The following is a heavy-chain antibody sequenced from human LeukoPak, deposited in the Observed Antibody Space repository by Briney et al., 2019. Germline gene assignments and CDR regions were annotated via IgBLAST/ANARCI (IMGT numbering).Heavy chain of an antibody. CDR1: GFTFSSYW. V-gene: IGHV3-7*01. CDR3: ARGGYSSGWIYNWFDP. J-gene: IGHJ5*02. Sequence: GGSLRLSCAASGFTFSSYWMSRVRQAPGKGLEWVANIKQDGSKKYYVDSVKGRFTISRDNAKNSLYLQMNSLRAEDTAVYYCARGGYSSGWIYNWFDPWGQGTLVTVSS. D-gene: IGHD6-19*01. CDR2: IKQDGSKK.